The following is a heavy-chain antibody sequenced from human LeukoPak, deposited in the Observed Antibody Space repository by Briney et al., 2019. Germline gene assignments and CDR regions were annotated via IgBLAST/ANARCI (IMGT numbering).Heavy chain of an antibody. D-gene: IGHD2-15*01. V-gene: IGHV4-34*01. CDR2: INHSGST. CDR3: ARGYCSGGSCYSYYYYNYMDV. Sequence: PSETLSLTCAVYGGSFSGYYWSWLRQPPGKGLEWIGEINHSGSTNYNPSLKSRVTISVDTSMNHFSLKPSSVTAADTAVYYCARGYCSGGSCYSYYYYNYMDVWGKGTTVTVSS. CDR1: GGSFSGYY. J-gene: IGHJ6*03.